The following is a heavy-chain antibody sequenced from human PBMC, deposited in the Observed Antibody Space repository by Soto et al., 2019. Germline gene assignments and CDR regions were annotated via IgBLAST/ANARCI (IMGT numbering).Heavy chain of an antibody. D-gene: IGHD2-2*01. Sequence: GESLKISCKTSGYSFTGFWIGWVRQMPGKGLEWMGIIYPGDSDTRYSPSFQGQVTISADKSISTAYLQWSSLKASDTAMYYCARSGQCSTASCFEDDAFDIWGQGTMVTVSS. J-gene: IGHJ3*02. CDR3: ARSGQCSTASCFEDDAFDI. CDR1: GYSFTGFW. V-gene: IGHV5-51*01. CDR2: IYPGDSDT.